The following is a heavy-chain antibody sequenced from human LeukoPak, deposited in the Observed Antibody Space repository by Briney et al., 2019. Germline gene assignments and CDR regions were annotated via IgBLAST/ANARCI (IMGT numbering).Heavy chain of an antibody. J-gene: IGHJ5*01. D-gene: IGHD3-10*01. V-gene: IGHV4-30-2*01. CDR1: GYAITSGGFA. Sequence: SETLSLTCTVSGYAITSGGFAWNWIRQPPGKGLEWIGCIYDRGPAYYNPSLKSRFTIPVDRPKNQFFLNVTSLTAADTAVYYCARSRQASGLFNSWGQGTLVVVSS. CDR3: ARSRQASGLFNS. CDR2: IYDRGPA.